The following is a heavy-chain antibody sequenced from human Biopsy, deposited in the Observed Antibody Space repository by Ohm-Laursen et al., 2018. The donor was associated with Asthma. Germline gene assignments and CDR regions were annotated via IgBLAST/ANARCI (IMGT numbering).Heavy chain of an antibody. CDR1: GITFSTYG. CDR3: ARVFESSEWGPFYHFGLDV. V-gene: IGHV3-33*03. J-gene: IGHJ6*02. CDR2: ICYDGRKK. D-gene: IGHD6-25*01. Sequence: SLRLSCAASGITFSTYGMHWVRQAPGKGLEWVSFICYDGRKKTYADSVKGRFTISRDNAQKSLFLQMGSLRAEDTAIYYCARVFESSEWGPFYHFGLDVWGQGTTVAVSS.